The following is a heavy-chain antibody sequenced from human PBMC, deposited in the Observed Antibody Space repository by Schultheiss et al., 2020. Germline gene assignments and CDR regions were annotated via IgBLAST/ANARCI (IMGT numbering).Heavy chain of an antibody. CDR1: GSTFTSYG. CDR2: MNPNSGNT. V-gene: IGHV1-18*01. J-gene: IGHJ4*02. Sequence: ASVKVSCKASGSTFTSYGISWVRQAPGQGLEWMGWMNPNSGNTGYAQKLQGRVTMTTDTSTSTAYMELRSLRSDDTAVYYCARRCRSGGSCYYFDYWGQGTLVTLSS. CDR3: ARRCRSGGSCYYFDY. D-gene: IGHD2-15*01.